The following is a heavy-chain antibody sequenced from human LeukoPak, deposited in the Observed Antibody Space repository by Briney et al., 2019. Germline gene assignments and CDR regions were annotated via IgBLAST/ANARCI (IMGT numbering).Heavy chain of an antibody. CDR2: ISGSGGGT. D-gene: IGHD3-10*01. Sequence: GGSLRLSCAASGFTFSNYAMSWVRQAPGKGLEGVSGISGSGGGTYYADSVKGRFTISRDNSKNTLYLQINSLRAEDTAVYYCAKDGSGSYFPPYYFDYWGQGTLVTVSS. J-gene: IGHJ4*02. CDR1: GFTFSNYA. V-gene: IGHV3-23*01. CDR3: AKDGSGSYFPPYYFDY.